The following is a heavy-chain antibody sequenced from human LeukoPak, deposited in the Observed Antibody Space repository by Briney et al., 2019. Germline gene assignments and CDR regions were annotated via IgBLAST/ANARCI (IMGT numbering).Heavy chain of an antibody. D-gene: IGHD3-22*01. J-gene: IGHJ4*02. CDR3: ARDYYDTTGYYYFDY. CDR1: GFTFSSYW. V-gene: IGHV3-7*04. CDR2: IKEDGSKK. Sequence: PGGSLRLSCAASGFTFSSYWMSWIRQAPAKGLEWVANIKEDGSKKFYVDSVKGRFTISRDNAENALYLQMNSLRAEDTAVYYCARDYYDTTGYYYFDYWGQGTLVTVSS.